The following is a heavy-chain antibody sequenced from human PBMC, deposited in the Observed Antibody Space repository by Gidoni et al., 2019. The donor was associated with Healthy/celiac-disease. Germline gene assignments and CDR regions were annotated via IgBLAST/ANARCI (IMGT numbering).Heavy chain of an antibody. V-gene: IGHV1-3*01. CDR1: GYTFTSYA. J-gene: IGHJ3*02. CDR2: INAGNGNT. Sequence: QVQLVQSGAEVTKPGASLKVSCKASGYTFTSYAMHWVRQAPGQRLEWMGWINAGNGNTKYSQKFQGRVTITRDTSASTAYMELSSLRSEDTAVYYCASSERGYSSGVAFDIWGQGTMVTVSS. CDR3: ASSERGYSSGVAFDI. D-gene: IGHD6-19*01.